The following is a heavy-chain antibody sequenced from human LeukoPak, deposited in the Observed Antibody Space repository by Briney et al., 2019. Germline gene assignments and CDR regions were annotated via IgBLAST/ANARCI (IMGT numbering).Heavy chain of an antibody. CDR2: INTKTGNP. CDR1: RYTFTSYA. CDR3: ARGSADYYYYGMDV. J-gene: IGHJ6*02. V-gene: IGHV7-4-1*02. D-gene: IGHD3-3*01. Sequence: ASVKVSCKASRYTFTSYAMNWVRQAPGQGLEWMGWINTKTGNPTYAQGFTGRFVFSLDTSVSTAYLQISSLKAEDTAVYYCARGSADYYYYGMDVWGQGTTVTVSS.